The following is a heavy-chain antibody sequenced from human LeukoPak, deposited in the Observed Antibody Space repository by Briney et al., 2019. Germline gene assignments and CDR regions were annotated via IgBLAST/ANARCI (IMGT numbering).Heavy chain of an antibody. V-gene: IGHV1-18*01. J-gene: IGHJ4*02. CDR2: ISAYNGNT. Sequence: GASVKVSCKASGYTFTSYGISWVRQAPGQGLEWMGWISAYNGNTNYAQKLQGRVTMTTDTSTSTAYMELRSLRSDDTAVYYCARASVLLSQQLYYFDYWGQGTLVTVSS. CDR1: GYTFTSYG. CDR3: ARASVLLSQQLYYFDY. D-gene: IGHD6-13*01.